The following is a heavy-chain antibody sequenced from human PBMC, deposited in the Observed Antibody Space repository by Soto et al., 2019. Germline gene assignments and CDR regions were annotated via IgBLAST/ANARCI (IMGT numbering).Heavy chain of an antibody. CDR1: GGSFSGYY. CDR3: ARRRTYYEGSGSHTAHDFDD. J-gene: IGHJ4*02. Sequence: PSETLSLTCAVYGGSFSGYYWSWIRQPPGKGLEWIGEINHSGSTNYNPSLKSRVTISVDKSKNQFSLKLSSVTAADTAVYYCARRRTYYEGSGSHTAHDFDDWGPGTLVTVSS. D-gene: IGHD3-10*01. V-gene: IGHV4-34*01. CDR2: INHSGST.